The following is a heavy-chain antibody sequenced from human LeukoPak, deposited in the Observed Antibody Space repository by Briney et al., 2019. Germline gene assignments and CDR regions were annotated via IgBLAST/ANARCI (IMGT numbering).Heavy chain of an antibody. Sequence: ASVKVSCKASGYTFTSYDINWVRQATGQGLEWMGWMNPNSGNTGYAQKLQGRVTMTTGTSTSTAYMELRSLRSDDTAVYYCARTVTTERGGFDPWGQGTLVTVSS. J-gene: IGHJ5*02. V-gene: IGHV1-8*01. CDR1: GYTFTSYD. D-gene: IGHD4-17*01. CDR3: ARTVTTERGGFDP. CDR2: MNPNSGNT.